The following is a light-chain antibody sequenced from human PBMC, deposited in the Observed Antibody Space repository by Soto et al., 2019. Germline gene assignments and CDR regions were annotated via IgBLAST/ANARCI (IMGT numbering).Light chain of an antibody. CDR2: DAS. Sequence: EKGMTQSPATLSVSPGERATLSCRASQSVSSTLAWYQQKPGQAPRLLIYDASTRANGIPARFSGSGSGTEFTLTISNLQSEDFAVYYCLQYNDWPRTFGQGTKVDIK. CDR3: LQYNDWPRT. J-gene: IGKJ1*01. CDR1: QSVSST. V-gene: IGKV3-15*01.